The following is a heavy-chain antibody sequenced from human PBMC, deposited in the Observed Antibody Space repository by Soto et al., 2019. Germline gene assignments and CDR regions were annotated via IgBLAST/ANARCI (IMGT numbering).Heavy chain of an antibody. CDR1: GYTFTGYY. Sequence: GASVKVSCKASGYTFTGYYMHWVRQAPGQGLEWMGWINPNSGGTNYAQKFQGWVTMTRDTSISTAYMELSRLRSDDTAVYYCEREYYDSSGYEGFDYWGQGTLVTVSS. CDR2: INPNSGGT. CDR3: EREYYDSSGYEGFDY. V-gene: IGHV1-2*04. J-gene: IGHJ4*02. D-gene: IGHD3-22*01.